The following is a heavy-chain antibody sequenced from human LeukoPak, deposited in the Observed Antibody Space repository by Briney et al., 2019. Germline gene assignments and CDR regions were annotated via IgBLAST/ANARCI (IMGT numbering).Heavy chain of an antibody. V-gene: IGHV3-74*01. D-gene: IGHD6-6*01. CDR3: ASAFSSSSGRWFDP. CDR2: INSDGSST. CDR1: GFTFSSYW. Sequence: GGSLRLSCAASGFTFSSYWMHWVRQAPGKGLVWVSRINSDGSSTNYADSVKGRFTISRDNAKNTLYLQMNSLRAEDTAVYYCASAFSSSSGRWFDPWGQGTLVTVSS. J-gene: IGHJ5*02.